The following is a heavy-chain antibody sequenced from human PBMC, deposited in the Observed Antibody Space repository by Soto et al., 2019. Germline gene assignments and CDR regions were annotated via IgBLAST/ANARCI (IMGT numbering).Heavy chain of an antibody. CDR3: ARHGWLQHQPHFDY. D-gene: IGHD5-12*01. CDR2: IYYSGST. CDR1: GGSISSSSYY. Sequence: SETLSLTCTVSGGSISSSSYYWGWIRQPPGKGLEWIGSIYYSGSTYYNPSLKSRVTISVDTSKNQFSLKLSSVTAADTAVYYCARHGWLQHQPHFDYGGQGTLVPVSS. V-gene: IGHV4-39*01. J-gene: IGHJ4*02.